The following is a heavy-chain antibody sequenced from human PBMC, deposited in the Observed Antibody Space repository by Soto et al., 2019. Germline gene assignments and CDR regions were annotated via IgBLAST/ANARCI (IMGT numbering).Heavy chain of an antibody. J-gene: IGHJ4*02. Sequence: QVQLGQSGAEVKKPGASVKVSCKASGSTFTSYGIRWVRQAPGQGMELMGWISAYNGNTNYARKLQTRVTMTTDTSTSTANMEPRSLSSYDTAVYYCARDQENFDYWGQGTLVTVSS. CDR2: ISAYNGNT. CDR1: GSTFTSYG. V-gene: IGHV1-18*01. CDR3: ARDQENFDY.